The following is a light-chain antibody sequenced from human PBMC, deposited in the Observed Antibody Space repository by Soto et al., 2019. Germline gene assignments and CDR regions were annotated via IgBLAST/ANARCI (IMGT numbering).Light chain of an antibody. J-gene: IGLJ2*01. CDR1: SSNIGTNY. CDR3: AAWDDSLSGPL. Sequence: QAVVTQSPSASGTPGQRVIISCSGTSSNIGTNYVYWYQQLPGTAPKVLIYSNDKRPSGVPNRFSGSKSGTSASLAISGLRSEDEADYYCAAWDDSLSGPLFGGGTKLPVL. CDR2: SND. V-gene: IGLV1-47*01.